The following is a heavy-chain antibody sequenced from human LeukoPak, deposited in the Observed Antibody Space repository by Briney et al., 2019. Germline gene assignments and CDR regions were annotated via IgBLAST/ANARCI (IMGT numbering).Heavy chain of an antibody. V-gene: IGHV3-30*04. J-gene: IGHJ4*02. CDR3: ARSDYGGYYDMFDF. CDR2: ISYDGNHQ. D-gene: IGHD4-23*01. CDR1: RFSFSSYT. Sequence: AGGSLRLSCAVSRFSFSSYTMHWVRQAPGKGLEWVALISYDGNHQYYTDSVKGRFTISRDNSNHTVHLQMDSLGGEDTAFYYCARSDYGGYYDMFDFWGQGTLVIVSS.